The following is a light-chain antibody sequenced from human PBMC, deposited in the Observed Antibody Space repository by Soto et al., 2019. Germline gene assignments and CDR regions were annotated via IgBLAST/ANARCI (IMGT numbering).Light chain of an antibody. CDR1: QSISSW. J-gene: IGKJ4*01. CDR2: DAS. Sequence: IQMTQSPSTLSASVGDRVTITCRASQSISSWLAWYQQKPGKAPKLLIYDASSLESGVPSRFSGSGSGTEFTLTISSLQTDDFATYYGQQYNSYSPLTFGGGTKVDIK. V-gene: IGKV1-5*01. CDR3: QQYNSYSPLT.